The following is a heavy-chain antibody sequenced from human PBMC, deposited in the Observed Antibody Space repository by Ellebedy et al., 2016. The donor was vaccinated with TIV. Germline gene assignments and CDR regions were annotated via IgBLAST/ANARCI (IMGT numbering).Heavy chain of an antibody. D-gene: IGHD5-12*01. Sequence: MPSETLSLTCTVSGGSINNYYWNWIRQPPGKGLEWFGYISYSGSTNYNPSLKSRVTISVDTSKNQFSLKLNSITAADTAVYYCARRRLGIGDDYWGQGTLVTVSS. J-gene: IGHJ4*02. CDR1: GGSINNYY. CDR2: ISYSGST. CDR3: ARRRLGIGDDY. V-gene: IGHV4-59*08.